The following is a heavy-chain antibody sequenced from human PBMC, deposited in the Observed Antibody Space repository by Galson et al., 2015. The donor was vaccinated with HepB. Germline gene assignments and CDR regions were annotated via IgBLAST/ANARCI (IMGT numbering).Heavy chain of an antibody. J-gene: IGHJ6*02. V-gene: IGHV3-48*04. D-gene: IGHD1-26*01. CDR1: GFTFSSYS. CDR3: ARRPRWELTYYYYYGMDV. CDR2: ISSSSTI. Sequence: SLRLSCAASGFTFSSYSMNWVRQAPGKGLEWVSYISSSSTIYYADSVKGRFTISRDNAKNSLYLQMNSLRAEDTAVYYCARRPRWELTYYYYYGMDVWGHGATVTVCS.